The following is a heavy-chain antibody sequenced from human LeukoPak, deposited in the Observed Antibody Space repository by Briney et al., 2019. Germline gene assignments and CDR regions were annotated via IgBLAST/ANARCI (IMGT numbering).Heavy chain of an antibody. J-gene: IGHJ5*01. CDR2: INPDSGDT. CDR3: ARGSGSYWWFDS. CDR1: GFIFSSYG. Sequence: GGSLRLSCAASGFIFSSYGMHWVRQAPGQGLEWMGWINPDSGDTNYAQKFQGWVTMTRDTSISTAYMEVRRLRSDDTAVYYCARGSGSYWWFDSWGQGTLVTVSS. V-gene: IGHV1-2*04. D-gene: IGHD1-26*01.